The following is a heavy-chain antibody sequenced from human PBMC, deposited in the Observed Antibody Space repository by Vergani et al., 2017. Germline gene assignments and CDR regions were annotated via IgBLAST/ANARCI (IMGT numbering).Heavy chain of an antibody. CDR1: EYSFGNYW. D-gene: IGHD1-1*01. J-gene: IGHJ4*02. CDR3: ARHTTYTDS. Sequence: EVELVQSGPEMRKPGASLKISCKGSEYSFGNYWIGWVRQMPGKGLEWMGIIYPADSDTRYIPSFQGQVTISADKSISTAFLQWDSLKASDTALYYCARHTTYTDSWGQGTLVTVSS. CDR2: IYPADSDT. V-gene: IGHV5-51*01.